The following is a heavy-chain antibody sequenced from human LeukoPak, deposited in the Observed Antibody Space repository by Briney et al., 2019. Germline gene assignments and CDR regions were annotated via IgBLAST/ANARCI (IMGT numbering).Heavy chain of an antibody. CDR3: ARDVVGSLDY. V-gene: IGHV3-7*01. J-gene: IGHJ4*02. Sequence: GGSLSLFHALSGFTLSTYWMAWVRQPPAKGVEWVANVKGDESARHQADSVKGRFTISRDNTQNSVYLQMSNLRGDDTAVYYCARDVVGSLDYWGQGTLVTVSS. D-gene: IGHD1-26*01. CDR2: VKGDESAR. CDR1: GFTLSTYW.